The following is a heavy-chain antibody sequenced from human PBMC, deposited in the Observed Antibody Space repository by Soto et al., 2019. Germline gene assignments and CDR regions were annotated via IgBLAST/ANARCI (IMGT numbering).Heavy chain of an antibody. CDR2: IIPIFGTA. V-gene: IGHV1-69*01. CDR3: ARSPNYGDYGSDAFDI. Sequence: QVQLVQSGAEVKKPGSSVKVSCKASGGTFSSYAISWVRQAPGQGLEWMGGIIPIFGTANYAQKFQGRVTITADESTSTAYMELSSLRSEDTAAYYCARSPNYGDYGSDAFDIWGQGTMVTVSS. CDR1: GGTFSSYA. J-gene: IGHJ3*02. D-gene: IGHD4-17*01.